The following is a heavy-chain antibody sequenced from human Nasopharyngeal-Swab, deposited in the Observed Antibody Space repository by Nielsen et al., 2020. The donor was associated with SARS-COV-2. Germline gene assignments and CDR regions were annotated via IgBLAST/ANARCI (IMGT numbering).Heavy chain of an antibody. J-gene: IGHJ5*02. D-gene: IGHD2-2*01. V-gene: IGHV4-59*01. CDR3: ARAHIVVVPAHNWFDP. CDR2: IYYSGST. Sequence: RQAPGKGLEWIGHIYYSGSTNYNPSLKSRVTISVDTSKNQFSLKLSSVTAADTAVYYCARAHIVVVPAHNWFDPWGQGTLVTVSS.